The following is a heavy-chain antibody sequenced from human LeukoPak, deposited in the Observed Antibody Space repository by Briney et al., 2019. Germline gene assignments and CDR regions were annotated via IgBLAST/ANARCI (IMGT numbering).Heavy chain of an antibody. Sequence: PSETLSLTCTVSGGSIGSNYWTWIRQPPGKGLEYIGYIYYTGGTNYNPSLKSRVTISVDTSKNQFSLKLTSVTAADTAVYFCAKYGNSGWVVDNWGQGTLVTVSS. J-gene: IGHJ4*02. CDR3: AKYGNSGWVVDN. CDR1: GGSIGSNY. V-gene: IGHV4-59*08. CDR2: IYYTGGT. D-gene: IGHD6-19*01.